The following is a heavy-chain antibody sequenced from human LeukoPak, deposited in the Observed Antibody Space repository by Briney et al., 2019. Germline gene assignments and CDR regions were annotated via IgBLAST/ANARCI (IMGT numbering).Heavy chain of an antibody. V-gene: IGHV3-23*03. CDR1: GFTFSSYA. Sequence: GGSLRLSCVASGFTFSSYAMSWARQTPGKGLEWVSVIYSGGSTYYADSVKGRFTISRDNSKNTLYLQMNSLRAEDTAVYYCAKEYCSGGSCPGAFDIWGQGTMVTVSS. D-gene: IGHD2-15*01. J-gene: IGHJ3*02. CDR2: IYSGGST. CDR3: AKEYCSGGSCPGAFDI.